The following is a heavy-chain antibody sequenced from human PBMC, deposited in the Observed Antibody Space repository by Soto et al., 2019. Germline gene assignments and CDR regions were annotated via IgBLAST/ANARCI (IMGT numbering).Heavy chain of an antibody. CDR2: ISAYNGNT. V-gene: IGHV1-18*01. Sequence: ASVKVSCKASGYTFTSYGISWVRQAPGQGLEWMGWISAYNGNTNYAQKLQGRVTMTTDTSTSTAYVELRSLRSDDTAVYYCARDVYYYDSSGYHHFDYWGQGTLVTVSS. CDR1: GYTFTSYG. CDR3: ARDVYYYDSSGYHHFDY. J-gene: IGHJ4*02. D-gene: IGHD3-22*01.